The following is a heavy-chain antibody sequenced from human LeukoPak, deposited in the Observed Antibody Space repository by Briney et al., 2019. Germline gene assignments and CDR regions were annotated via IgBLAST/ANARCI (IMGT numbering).Heavy chain of an antibody. CDR1: GFTFTCYA. CDR3: APGMYGDYAH. CDR2: IASVGTT. J-gene: IGHJ4*02. Sequence: GGSLRLSCAASGFTFTCYALSWVRQAPGKGLAWVAAIASVGTTYYLDSVKGRFIIYRDNSERPGSLQIGDVRAEGPGLDYFAPGMYGDYAHWGLGPLDTVSS. D-gene: IGHD4-17*01. V-gene: IGHV3-23*01.